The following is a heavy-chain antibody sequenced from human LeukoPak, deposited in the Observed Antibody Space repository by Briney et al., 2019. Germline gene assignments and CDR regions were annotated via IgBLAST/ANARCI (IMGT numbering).Heavy chain of an antibody. CDR1: GFTFSSYA. D-gene: IGHD2-15*01. V-gene: IGHV3-23*01. CDR2: FSNSGDRT. CDR3: AKDRQSGGSLSFDY. J-gene: IGHJ4*02. Sequence: GGSLRLSWAASGFTFSSYAMNWVRQAPGRGLGWVSTFSNSGDRTSYASSGRGRFTIPRDNSTHTMYLQMTSLRTADTAVYYCAKDRQSGGSLSFDYWGQGALVIVSS.